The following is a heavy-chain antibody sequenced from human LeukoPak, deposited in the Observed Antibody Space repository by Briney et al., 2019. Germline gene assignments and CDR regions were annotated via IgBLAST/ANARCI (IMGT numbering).Heavy chain of an antibody. Sequence: GRPLKLSCAASGFTFSSYGMHWVRQAPGKGLEWVAVISYDGSNKYYADSVKGRFTISRDNSKNTLYLQMNSMRAEDTAVYCWAKGGTGELLLFGYWGQRTLVTVSS. CDR1: GFTFSSYG. J-gene: IGHJ4*02. V-gene: IGHV3-30*18. CDR3: AKGGTGELLLFGY. CDR2: ISYDGSNK. D-gene: IGHD1-26*01.